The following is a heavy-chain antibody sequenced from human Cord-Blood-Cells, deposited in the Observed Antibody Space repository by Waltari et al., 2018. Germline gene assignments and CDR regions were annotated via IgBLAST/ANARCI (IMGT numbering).Heavy chain of an antibody. J-gene: IGHJ4*02. Sequence: QVQLVQSGAEVKKPGASVTVSCKASGYTFPGYSMPWVRQAPGQGLEWMGWINPNSGGTNYAQKFQGWVTMTRDTSISTAYMELSRLRSDDTAVYYCARVWAAAGFFDYWGQGTLVTVSS. CDR3: ARVWAAAGFFDY. CDR2: INPNSGGT. D-gene: IGHD6-13*01. CDR1: GYTFPGYS. V-gene: IGHV1-2*04.